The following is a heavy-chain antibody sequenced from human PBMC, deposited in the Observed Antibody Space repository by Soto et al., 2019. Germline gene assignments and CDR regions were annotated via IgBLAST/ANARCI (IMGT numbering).Heavy chain of an antibody. D-gene: IGHD1-1*01. V-gene: IGHV4-59*01. CDR3: ARDIQHTYGNCFDP. CDR2: VYNRGNT. J-gene: IGHJ5*02. Sequence: KPSETLSLTCTVSGGSISTYYWSWIRQPPGKGLEWIGYVYNRGNTKYNPSLKSRVTIWEDMSKNQVSLRLSSVTAADTAIYYCARDIQHTYGNCFDPWGQGTLVTVSS. CDR1: GGSISTYY.